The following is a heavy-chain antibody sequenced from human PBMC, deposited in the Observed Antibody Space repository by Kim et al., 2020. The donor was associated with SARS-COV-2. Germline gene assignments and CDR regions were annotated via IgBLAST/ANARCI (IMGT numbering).Heavy chain of an antibody. CDR1: GFTFSSYG. V-gene: IGHV3-30*18. CDR2: ISYDGSNK. D-gene: IGHD6-19*01. J-gene: IGHJ4*02. CDR3: AKENSSSGWYYYFDY. Sequence: GGSLRLSCAASGFTFSSYGMHWVRQAPGKGLEWVAVISYDGSNKYYADSVKGRFTISRDNSKNTLYLQVNSLRAEDTAVYYCAKENSSSGWYYYFDYWGQGTLVTVSS.